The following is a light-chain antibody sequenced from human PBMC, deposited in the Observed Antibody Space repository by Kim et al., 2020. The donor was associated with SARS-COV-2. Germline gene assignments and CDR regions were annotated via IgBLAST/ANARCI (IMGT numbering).Light chain of an antibody. CDR1: SLSNYY. CDR3: NSRDSSGDHVV. J-gene: IGLJ3*02. CDR2: GKY. V-gene: IGLV3-19*01. Sequence: LGQPVRLTCQGDSLSNYYAAWYQQRPGQAPVLVLYGKYNRPSGIPDRFSGSASGNTASLTITGAQAEDEADYYCNSRDSSGDHVVFGGGTKLTVL.